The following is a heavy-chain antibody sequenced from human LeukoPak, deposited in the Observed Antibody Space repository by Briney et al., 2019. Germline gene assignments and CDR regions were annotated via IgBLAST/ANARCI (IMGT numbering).Heavy chain of an antibody. V-gene: IGHV3-48*01. J-gene: IGHJ4*02. CDR3: ARDTKYAFDN. D-gene: IGHD2-2*01. CDR2: IGISSGNT. CDR1: GFTFSSYS. Sequence: EGSLRLSCAASGFTFSSYSMNWVRQAPGKGLEWISYIGISSGNTKYADSVKGRFTISGDKAKNSVYLQMNGLRVEDTAVYYCARDTKYAFDNWGQGTLVTVSS.